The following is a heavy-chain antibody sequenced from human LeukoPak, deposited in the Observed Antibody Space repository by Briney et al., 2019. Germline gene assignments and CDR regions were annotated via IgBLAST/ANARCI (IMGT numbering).Heavy chain of an antibody. D-gene: IGHD2/OR15-2a*01. J-gene: IGHJ3*01. CDR2: IINDGITT. CDR3: AADGEYAFLV. CDR1: GLTFHNTW. V-gene: IGHV3-74*01. Sequence: GGPLRLSCAASGLTFHNTWMHWIRQAPGEGVVWISRIINDGITTTYADSVRGRFAISRDNAKKTVYLQMNSLRADDTAVYYCAADGEYAFLVWGQGTMVTVSS.